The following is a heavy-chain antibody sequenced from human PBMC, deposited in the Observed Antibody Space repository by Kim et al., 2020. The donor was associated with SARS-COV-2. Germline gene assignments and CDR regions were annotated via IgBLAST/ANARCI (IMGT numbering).Heavy chain of an antibody. CDR3: AKDQFVGATTGIDY. Sequence: GGSLRLSCAASGFTFSSYGMHWVRQAPGKGLEWVAVIWYDGSNKYYADSVKGRFTISRDNSKNTLYLQMNSLRAEDTAVYYCAKDQFVGATTGIDYWGQGTLVTVSS. CDR1: GFTFSSYG. J-gene: IGHJ4*02. CDR2: IWYDGSNK. D-gene: IGHD1-26*01. V-gene: IGHV3-33*06.